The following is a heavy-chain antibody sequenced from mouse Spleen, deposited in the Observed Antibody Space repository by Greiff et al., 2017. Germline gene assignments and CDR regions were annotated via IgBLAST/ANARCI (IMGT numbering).Heavy chain of an antibody. V-gene: IGHV14-4*01. D-gene: IGHD1-1*01. CDR2: IDPENGDT. CDR3: TTSYALRD. CDR1: GFNIKDDY. Sequence: VQLQQSGAELVRPGASVKLSCTASGFNIKDDYMHWVKQRPEQGLEWIGWIDPENGDTEYASKFQGKATITADTSSNTAYLQLSSLTSEDTAVYYCTTSYALRDWGQGTLVTVSA. J-gene: IGHJ3*01.